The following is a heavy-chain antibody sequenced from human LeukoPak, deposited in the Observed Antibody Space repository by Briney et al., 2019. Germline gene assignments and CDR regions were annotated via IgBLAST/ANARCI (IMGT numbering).Heavy chain of an antibody. J-gene: IGHJ3*02. CDR3: ARTSIAARRANAFDI. CDR2: IYHSGST. CDR1: GGSISSGGYS. V-gene: IGHV4-30-2*01. Sequence: SETLSLTCAVSGGSISSGGYSWSWIRQPPGKGLEWVGYIYHSGSTYYNPSLKSRVTISVDRSKNQFSLKLSSVTAADTAVYYCARTSIAARRANAFDIWGQGTMVTVSS. D-gene: IGHD6-6*01.